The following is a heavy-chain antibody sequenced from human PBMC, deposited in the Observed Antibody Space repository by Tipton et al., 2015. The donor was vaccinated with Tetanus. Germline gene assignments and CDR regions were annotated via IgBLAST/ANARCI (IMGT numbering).Heavy chain of an antibody. CDR3: ARSTGSGNYFDN. V-gene: IGHV4-59*01. J-gene: IGHJ4*02. Sequence: LSLTCTVSSGSIDSYYWSWIRQPPGKGLEWIGYISYSGSSEYNPSLKSRVTVSEDTSKSQFSLKLSSVTAADTAVYYCARSTGSGNYFDNWGQGILVAVSS. CDR1: SGSIDSYY. CDR2: ISYSGSS. D-gene: IGHD3-10*01.